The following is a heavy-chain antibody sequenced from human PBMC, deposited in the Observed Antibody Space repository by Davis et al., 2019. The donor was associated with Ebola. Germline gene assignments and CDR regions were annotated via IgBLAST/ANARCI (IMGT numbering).Heavy chain of an antibody. D-gene: IGHD2-21*02. CDR3: ARDGSVGDFDVELDY. CDR1: GFSFSDHY. V-gene: IGHV3-11*01. Sequence: PGGSLRLSCAASGFSFSDHYMTWIRQTPGKGLEWVSYISASGNFIYYADSVKGRFTLSRDNDKNLVFLQMNSLRVDDTAVYYCARDGSVGDFDVELDYWGLGTLVTVSS. J-gene: IGHJ4*02. CDR2: ISASGNFI.